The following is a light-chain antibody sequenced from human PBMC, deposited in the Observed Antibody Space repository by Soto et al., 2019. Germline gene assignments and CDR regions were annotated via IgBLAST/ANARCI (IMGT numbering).Light chain of an antibody. Sequence: QSVLTQPPSVSAAPGQKVTISCSGSSSNIGGNSVSWYQQLPGTAPTLLIYDDNKRPSGIPDRFSGSKSGTSATLGITGFQTGDEADYYCASWDSSLSAYVFGTGTKVTVL. CDR2: DDN. V-gene: IGLV1-51*01. CDR1: SSNIGGNS. CDR3: ASWDSSLSAYV. J-gene: IGLJ1*01.